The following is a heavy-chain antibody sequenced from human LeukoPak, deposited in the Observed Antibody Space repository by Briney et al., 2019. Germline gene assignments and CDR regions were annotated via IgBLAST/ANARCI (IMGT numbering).Heavy chain of an antibody. D-gene: IGHD6-19*01. V-gene: IGHV1-24*01. CDR1: GYTLTQLS. J-gene: IGHJ6*03. Sequence: ASVKVSCKVSGYTLTQLSMHWVRQAPGKGLEWMGGFYPEDGETIYTQKFQGRVTMTQDTSTDTAYMELSSLRSEDTAVYYCATKGSGSYYYYMDVWGKGTTVTVSS. CDR3: ATKGSGSYYYYMDV. CDR2: FYPEDGET.